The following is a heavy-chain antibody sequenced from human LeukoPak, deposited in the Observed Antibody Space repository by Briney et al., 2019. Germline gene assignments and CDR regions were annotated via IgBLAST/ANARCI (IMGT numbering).Heavy chain of an antibody. Sequence: PSETLSLTCTVSGGSISSSRYYWGWIRQPPGKGLEWIGSIYYSGSTYYNPSLKSRVTISVDTSKNQFSLKLSSVTAADTAVYYCARHPIFGDNASGRYYFDYWGQGTLVTVSS. CDR3: ARHPIFGDNASGRYYFDY. J-gene: IGHJ4*02. CDR2: IYYSGST. CDR1: GGSISSSRYY. D-gene: IGHD4-17*01. V-gene: IGHV4-39*01.